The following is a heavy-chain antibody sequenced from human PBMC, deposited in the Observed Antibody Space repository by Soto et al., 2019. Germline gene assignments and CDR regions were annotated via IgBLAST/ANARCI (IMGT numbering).Heavy chain of an antibody. CDR3: ARGGTCISTSCSHPAYYSVMDV. CDR2: MSGYNGNT. D-gene: IGHD2-2*01. CDR1: GYTYSRYR. J-gene: IGHJ6*02. Sequence: ALVKVSCKTSGYTYSRYRINWRSQAQRQGLEWMGRMSGYNGNTNYAQKFQGRVTMTTDTSTSSAYMELRSLRSDDTAVYYCARGGTCISTSCSHPAYYSVMDVWGQGTMVTVS. V-gene: IGHV1-18*01.